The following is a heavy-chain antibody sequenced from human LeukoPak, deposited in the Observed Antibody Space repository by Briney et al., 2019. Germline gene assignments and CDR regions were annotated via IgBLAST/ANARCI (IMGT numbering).Heavy chain of an antibody. CDR3: ARWDLGFIVVVPADGGAFDI. CDR1: GFTFSSYG. J-gene: IGHJ3*02. CDR2: ISYDGSNK. V-gene: IGHV3-30*03. D-gene: IGHD2-2*01. Sequence: PGRSLRLSCAASGFTFSSYGMHWVRQAPGKGLEWVAVISYDGSNKYYADSVKGRFTISRDNSKNTLYLQMNSLRAEDTAVYYCARWDLGFIVVVPADGGAFDIWGQGTKVTVSS.